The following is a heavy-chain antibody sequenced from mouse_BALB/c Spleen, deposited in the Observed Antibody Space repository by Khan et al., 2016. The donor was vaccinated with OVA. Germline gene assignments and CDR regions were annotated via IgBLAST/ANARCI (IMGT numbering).Heavy chain of an antibody. CDR1: GYTFTSYW. Sequence: DLVKPGASVKLSCKASGYTFTSYWINWIKQRPGQGLEWIGRIAPGSGSDYYNDMFKGKATLTIDTSFSTADIQVRSLSSEDSAVYFCASSNYYGSGLYAMDYWSQGTSVTVSS. V-gene: IGHV1S41*01. CDR2: IAPGSGSD. D-gene: IGHD1-1*01. CDR3: ASSNYYGSGLYAMDY. J-gene: IGHJ4*01.